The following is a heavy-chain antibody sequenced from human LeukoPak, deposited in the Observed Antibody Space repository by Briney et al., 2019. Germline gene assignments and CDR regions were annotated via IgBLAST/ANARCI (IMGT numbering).Heavy chain of an antibody. CDR2: IYYSGST. D-gene: IGHD3-10*01. Sequence: SETLSLTCTVSGGSISSSSYYWGWIRQPPGKGLEWIGSIYYSGSTYYNPSLKSRVTMSVDTSKNQFSLKLSSVTAADTAVYYCASVVGSGSIRRDYWGQGTLVTVSS. V-gene: IGHV4-39*07. CDR3: ASVVGSGSIRRDY. J-gene: IGHJ4*02. CDR1: GGSISSSSYY.